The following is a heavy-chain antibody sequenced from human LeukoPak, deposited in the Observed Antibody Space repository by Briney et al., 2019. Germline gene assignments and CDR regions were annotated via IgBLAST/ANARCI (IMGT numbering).Heavy chain of an antibody. Sequence: PGGSLRLSCAASGFTFSSYSLNWVRQAPGKGLEWVSYISSSSSTIYYADSVKGRFTISRDNAKNSLYLQMNSLRAEGTAVYYCARTIAAAKYNWFDPWGQGTLVTVSS. CDR2: ISSSSSTI. CDR1: GFTFSSYS. CDR3: ARTIAAAKYNWFDP. J-gene: IGHJ5*02. D-gene: IGHD6-13*01. V-gene: IGHV3-48*04.